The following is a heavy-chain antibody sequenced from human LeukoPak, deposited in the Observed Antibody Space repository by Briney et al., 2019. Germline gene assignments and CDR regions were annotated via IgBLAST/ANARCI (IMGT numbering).Heavy chain of an antibody. CDR1: GFTFSSYG. V-gene: IGHV3-30*02. J-gene: IGHJ4*02. D-gene: IGHD3-9*01. CDR2: IRYDGSNK. CDR3: AKVKPRYFDWFDENYFDY. Sequence: GGSLRLSCAASGFTFSSYGMHWVRQAPGKGLEWVAFIRYDGSNKYYADSVKGRLTISRDNSKNPLYLQMNSLRAEDTAVYYCAKVKPRYFDWFDENYFDYWGQGTLVTVSS.